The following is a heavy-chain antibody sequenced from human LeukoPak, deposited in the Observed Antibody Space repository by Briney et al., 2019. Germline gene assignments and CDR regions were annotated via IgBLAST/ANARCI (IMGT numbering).Heavy chain of an antibody. J-gene: IGHJ4*02. CDR3: ARDFYWSIDS. Sequence: GGSPRLSCVVSGFTFSSNWMHWVRQAPGKGLEWVSRIKSDGISTSYADSVKGRFTIFSDNAKNTLYLQMNSLRAEDTAVYFCARDFYWSIDSWGQGTQVTVSS. CDR1: GFTFSSNW. CDR2: IKSDGIST. V-gene: IGHV3-74*01. D-gene: IGHD3-9*01.